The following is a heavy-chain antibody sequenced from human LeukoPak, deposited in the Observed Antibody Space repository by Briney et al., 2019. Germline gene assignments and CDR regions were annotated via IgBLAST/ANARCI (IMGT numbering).Heavy chain of an antibody. J-gene: IGHJ4*02. CDR1: GGSISSSSYY. D-gene: IGHD4-17*01. CDR2: IYYSGST. CDR3: ARPAGDSSYYFDY. Sequence: PSETLSLICTVSGGSISSSSYYWGWIRQPPGKGLEWIGSIYYSGSTYYNPSLKSRVTISVDTSKNQFSLKLSSVTAADTAVYYCARPAGDSSYYFDYWGQGTLVTVSS. V-gene: IGHV4-39*01.